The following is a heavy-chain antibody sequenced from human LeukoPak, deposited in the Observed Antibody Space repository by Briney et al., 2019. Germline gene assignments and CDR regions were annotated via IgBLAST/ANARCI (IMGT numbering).Heavy chain of an antibody. D-gene: IGHD2-15*01. V-gene: IGHV3-72*01. CDR2: TRNKGNAYTT. Sequence: PGGSLRLSCAASGFPFSDHYMDRVRQAPGKGLEWVGRTRNKGNAYTTEYATSVNGRFTISRDDSQNSLYLQMNSLRTEDTAVYYCARSGSTWTQTFDYWGQGTLVTVSS. CDR3: ARSGSTWTQTFDY. CDR1: GFPFSDHY. J-gene: IGHJ4*02.